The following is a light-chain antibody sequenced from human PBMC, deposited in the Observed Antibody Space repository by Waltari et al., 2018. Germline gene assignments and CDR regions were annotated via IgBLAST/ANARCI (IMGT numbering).Light chain of an antibody. CDR1: NIGRKS. CDR2: EDS. J-gene: IGLJ1*01. V-gene: IGLV3-21*02. CDR3: QMWDSSSGHPYV. Sequence: SYVLTQSPSVSVAPGQTARITCGGDNIGRKSVHWYQQKPGQAPVLVVYEDSDRPSGIPERFSGSTSGNTATLTISRVEAGDEADYFCQMWDSSSGHPYVFGSGTKVTVL.